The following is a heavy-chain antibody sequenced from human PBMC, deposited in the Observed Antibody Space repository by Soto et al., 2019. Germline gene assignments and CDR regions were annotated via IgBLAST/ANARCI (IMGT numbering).Heavy chain of an antibody. CDR1: GFSLSNAGLG. CDR3: APTYSNSWDWFDP. V-gene: IGHV2-26*01. D-gene: IGHD6-13*01. J-gene: IGHJ5*02. CDR2: IFSNDEK. Sequence: QVTVKESGPVLVKPTETLTLTCTVSGFSLSNAGLGVSWIRQPPGKALEWLAHIFSNDEKSYSTSLKSRLTNVMNTSNSQVVLTMPNMDPVDTATYYCAPTYSNSWDWFDPWGQGTLVTVSS.